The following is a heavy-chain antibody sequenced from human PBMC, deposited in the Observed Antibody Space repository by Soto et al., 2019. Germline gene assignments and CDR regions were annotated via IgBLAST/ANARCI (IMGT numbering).Heavy chain of an antibody. CDR2: VPGSGGGT. J-gene: IGHJ5*02. V-gene: IGHV3-23*01. D-gene: IGHD3-16*01. CDR3: VKGRGGGILDWFDP. Sequence: EVRLLESGGGLVQPGGSLRLSCAASGFTFSGFCMAWVRQAPGKGLEWVATVPGSGGGTYYADSVKGRFSISWDNSKNTVDLQMDSLSPEDTAVYFYVKGRGGGILDWFDPWGQGIMVTVSS. CDR1: GFTFSGFC.